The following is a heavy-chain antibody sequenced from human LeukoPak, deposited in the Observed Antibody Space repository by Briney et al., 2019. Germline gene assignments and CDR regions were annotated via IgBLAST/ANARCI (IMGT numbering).Heavy chain of an antibody. CDR3: ARVIQRYDYVWGSYRYGMDV. V-gene: IGHV4-34*01. CDR2: INHSGST. CDR1: GGSISSYY. D-gene: IGHD3-16*02. Sequence: SETLSLTCTVSGGSISSYYWSWIRQPPGKGLEWIGEINHSGSTNYNPSLKSRVTISVDTSKNQFSLKLSSVTAADTAVYYCARVIQRYDYVWGSYRYGMDVWGQGTTVTVSS. J-gene: IGHJ6*02.